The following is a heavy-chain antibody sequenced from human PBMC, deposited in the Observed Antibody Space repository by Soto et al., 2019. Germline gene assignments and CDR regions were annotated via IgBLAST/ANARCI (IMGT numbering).Heavy chain of an antibody. V-gene: IGHV1-69*13. Sequence: GASVKVSCKASGGTFSSYAISWVRQAPGQGLEWMGGIIPIFGTANYAQKFQGRVTITADESTSTAYMELSSLRSEGTAVYYCARDRYYYDSSGYVDAFDIWGQGTMVTVSS. CDR1: GGTFSSYA. D-gene: IGHD3-22*01. CDR2: IIPIFGTA. CDR3: ARDRYYYDSSGYVDAFDI. J-gene: IGHJ3*02.